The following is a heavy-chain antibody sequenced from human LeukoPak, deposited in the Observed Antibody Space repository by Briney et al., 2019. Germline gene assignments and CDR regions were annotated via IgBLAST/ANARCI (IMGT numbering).Heavy chain of an antibody. D-gene: IGHD3-10*01. J-gene: IGHJ3*02. V-gene: IGHV4-39*07. CDR2: IYYSGST. CDR3: ARVGVNDAFDI. CDR1: GGSISSSSYY. Sequence: SETLSLTCTVSGGSISSSSYYWGWIRQPPGKGLEWIGSIYYSGSTYYNPSLKSRVTISVDTSKNQFSLKLSSVTAADTAVYYCARVGVNDAFDIWGQGTMVTVSS.